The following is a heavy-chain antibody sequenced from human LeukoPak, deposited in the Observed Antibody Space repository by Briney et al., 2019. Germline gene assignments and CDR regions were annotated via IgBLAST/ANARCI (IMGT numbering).Heavy chain of an antibody. Sequence: PGGSLRLSCAASGFTLSSYAMHWVRQAPGKGLEYVSAISSNGGSTYYANSVKGRFTISRDNSKNTLYPQMGSLRAEDMAVYYCARAPGVTTNWFDPWGQGTLVTVSS. J-gene: IGHJ5*02. V-gene: IGHV3-64*01. CDR3: ARAPGVTTNWFDP. D-gene: IGHD2-21*02. CDR2: ISSNGGST. CDR1: GFTLSSYA.